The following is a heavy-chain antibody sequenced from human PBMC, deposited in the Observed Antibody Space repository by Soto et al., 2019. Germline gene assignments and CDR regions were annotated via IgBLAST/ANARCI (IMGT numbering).Heavy chain of an antibody. CDR1: GYTFSSSP. D-gene: IGHD5-12*01. Sequence: ASVKVSCKSSGYTFSSSPLHWVRQAPGQRPEWMGWINTANDDTKYSQKFQDRVTLTRDTSASTAYMEVSSLTPEDTAVYYCARDEGVASGNWGQGTLVTVSS. J-gene: IGHJ4*02. CDR2: INTANDDT. V-gene: IGHV1-3*04. CDR3: ARDEGVASGN.